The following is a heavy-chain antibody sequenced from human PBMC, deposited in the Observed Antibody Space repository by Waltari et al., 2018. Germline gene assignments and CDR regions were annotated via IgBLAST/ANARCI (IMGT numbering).Heavy chain of an antibody. V-gene: IGHV4-59*01. Sequence: QVQLQESGPGLVKPSENLSLTCTVSGGSISSYYWSWIRQPPGKGLEWSGYIYYRGSTNYNPSLNSRVTISGDTSNNQFSLKLGSVTAADTAVYYCARGIYYYYMDVWGKGTTVTVSS. CDR2: IYYRGST. CDR3: ARGIYYYYMDV. CDR1: GGSISSYY. J-gene: IGHJ6*03.